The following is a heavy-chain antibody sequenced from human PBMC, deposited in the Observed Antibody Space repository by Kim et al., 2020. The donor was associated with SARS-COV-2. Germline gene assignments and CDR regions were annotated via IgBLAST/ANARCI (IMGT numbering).Heavy chain of an antibody. V-gene: IGHV3-9*01. CDR1: GFTFDDYA. CDR2: ISWDSGSI. Sequence: GGSLRLSCAASGFTFDDYAMHWVRQAPGKVLEWVSGISWDSGSIGHADSVKGRFTISRDNSTNSLYLQMDSLRAEDTALYYCADIELEAAGTGGDYWCQGTLVTVSS. D-gene: IGHD6-13*01. CDR3: ADIELEAAGTGGDY. J-gene: IGHJ4*02.